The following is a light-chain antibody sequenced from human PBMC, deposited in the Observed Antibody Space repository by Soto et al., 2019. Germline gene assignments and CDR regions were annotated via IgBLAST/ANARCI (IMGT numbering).Light chain of an antibody. CDR1: QSVSSY. CDR2: DAS. CDR3: QQYGSSPPIT. V-gene: IGKV3-11*01. Sequence: IGLTHSTAALSLAGGERRTRSWRSSQSVSSYLAWYQQKPGQAPRLLIYDASNRATGIPARFSGSGSGTDFTLTSSSLEPEDFAVYSCQQYGSSPPITFGPGTRLEIK. J-gene: IGKJ5*01.